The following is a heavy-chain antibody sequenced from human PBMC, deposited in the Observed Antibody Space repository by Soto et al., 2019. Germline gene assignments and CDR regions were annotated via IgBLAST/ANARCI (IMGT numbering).Heavy chain of an antibody. V-gene: IGHV3-23*01. D-gene: IGHD3-3*01. Sequence: GSLRLSCAASGFTFNSYAMSWVRQAPGKGLEWVSSISGNGGSTIYADSVKGRFTISRDNSKNTLYLQMNSLRAEDTAVYYCAPSWDFWSGHYPNRGLGYWGQGTLVTVSS. CDR1: GFTFNSYA. J-gene: IGHJ4*02. CDR3: APSWDFWSGHYPNRGLGY. CDR2: ISGNGGST.